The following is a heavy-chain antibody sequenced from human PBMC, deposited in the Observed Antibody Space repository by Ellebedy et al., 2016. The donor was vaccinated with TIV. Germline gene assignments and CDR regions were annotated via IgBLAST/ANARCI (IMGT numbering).Heavy chain of an antibody. D-gene: IGHD2-21*01. CDR2: IYPGDSDT. J-gene: IGHJ6*02. Sequence: GESLKISCKGSGYNFATNWIGWARQMPGKGLEWVGIIYPGDSDTKYSPSFQGQVSISVDNSINTPYLQWISLKASDTAVYYCTRSPVADGFDIWGQGTPVSVSS. CDR1: GYNFATNW. CDR3: TRSPVADGFDI. V-gene: IGHV5-51*01.